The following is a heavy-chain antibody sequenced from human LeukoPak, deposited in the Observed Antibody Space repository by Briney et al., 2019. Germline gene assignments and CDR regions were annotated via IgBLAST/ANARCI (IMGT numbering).Heavy chain of an antibody. V-gene: IGHV4-59*08. D-gene: IGHD4/OR15-4a*01. CDR2: INYSGST. CDR3: ARRALDNWYFDV. Sequence: NPSETLSLTCTVSGDSISSYFWSWMRQPPGKGLEWIAYINYSGSTNSNPSLKSRVTISVDTSKDDFSLRLGSVTAADTAVYYCARRALDNWYFDVWGRGTLVTVSS. J-gene: IGHJ2*01. CDR1: GDSISSYF.